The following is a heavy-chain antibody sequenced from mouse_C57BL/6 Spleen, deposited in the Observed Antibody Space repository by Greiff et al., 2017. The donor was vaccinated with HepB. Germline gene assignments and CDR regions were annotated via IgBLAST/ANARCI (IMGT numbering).Heavy chain of an antibody. CDR3: TRTTVHWYFDV. V-gene: IGHV14-4*01. Sequence: VQLQQSGAELVRPGASVKLSCTASGFNIKDDYMHWVKQRPEQGLEWIGWIDPENGDTEYASKFQGKATITADTSSNTAYLQLSSLTSEDTAVYYCTRTTVHWYFDVWGTGTTVTVSS. J-gene: IGHJ1*03. CDR2: IDPENGDT. D-gene: IGHD1-1*01. CDR1: GFNIKDDY.